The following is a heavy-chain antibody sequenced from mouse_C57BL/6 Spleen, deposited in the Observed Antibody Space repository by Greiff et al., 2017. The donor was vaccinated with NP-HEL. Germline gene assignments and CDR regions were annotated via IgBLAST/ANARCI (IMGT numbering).Heavy chain of an antibody. D-gene: IGHD1-1*01. J-gene: IGHJ3*01. V-gene: IGHV1-7*01. CDR1: GYTFTSYW. Sequence: VQLQQSGAELAKPGASVKLSCKASGYTFTSYWMHWVKQRPGQGLEWIGYINPSSGYTKYNQKFKDKATLTADKSSSTAYMQLSSLTYEDSAVYYCARFPDGSSPWFAYWGQGTLVTVSA. CDR3: ARFPDGSSPWFAY. CDR2: INPSSGYT.